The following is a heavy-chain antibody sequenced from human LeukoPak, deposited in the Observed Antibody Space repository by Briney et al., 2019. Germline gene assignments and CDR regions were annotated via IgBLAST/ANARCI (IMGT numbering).Heavy chain of an antibody. D-gene: IGHD3-10*01. J-gene: IGHJ4*02. V-gene: IGHV3-11*04. CDR1: GFTFSDYY. Sequence: GGSLRISCAASGFTFSDYYMSWVRQAPGEGLEWVSYISSSGSTIYYADSVKGRFTISRDNAEKSLFLQMNSLRVEDTAVYYCASGSVPDYWGQGTLVTVSS. CDR2: ISSSGSTI. CDR3: ASGSVPDY.